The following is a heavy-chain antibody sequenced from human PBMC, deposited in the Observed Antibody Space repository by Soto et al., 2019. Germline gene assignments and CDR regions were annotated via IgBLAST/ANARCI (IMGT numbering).Heavy chain of an antibody. CDR3: ATDIGYYDSSGYYPIDY. J-gene: IGHJ4*02. CDR2: ISGSGGST. CDR1: GFTFSSYA. V-gene: IGHV3-23*01. Sequence: EVQLLESGGGLVQPGGSLRLSCAASGFTFSSYAMSWVRQAPGKGLEWVSAISGSGGSTYYADSVKGRFTFSRDNSKNTVYLQMNSLRAEDTAVYYCATDIGYYDSSGYYPIDYWGQGTLVTVSS. D-gene: IGHD3-22*01.